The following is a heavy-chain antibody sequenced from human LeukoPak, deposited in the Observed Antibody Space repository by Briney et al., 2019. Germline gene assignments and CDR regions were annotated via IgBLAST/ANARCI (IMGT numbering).Heavy chain of an antibody. CDR3: ARVYGSGSSYHPDY. Sequence: ASVKVSCKASGYTFTAYYMHWVRQAPGQGLEWMGWINPNSGGTNTSQKFQDRVTLTRDTSINTAYMELSSLRSDDTAVYYCARVYGSGSSYHPDYWGLGTLVTVSS. D-gene: IGHD3-10*01. V-gene: IGHV1-2*02. J-gene: IGHJ4*02. CDR2: INPNSGGT. CDR1: GYTFTAYY.